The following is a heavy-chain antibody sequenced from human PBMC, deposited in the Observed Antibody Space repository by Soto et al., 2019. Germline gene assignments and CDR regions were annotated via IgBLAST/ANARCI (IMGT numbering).Heavy chain of an antibody. CDR2: ISYDGSNK. Sequence: PGGSLRLSCAASGFTFSSYGMHWFRQAPGKGLEWVAVISYDGSNKYYADSVKGRFTISRDNSKNTLCLQMNSLRAEDTAVYYCAKDLGYGIAVAGPMPYYYYGMDVWGQGTTVTVYS. CDR3: AKDLGYGIAVAGPMPYYYYGMDV. CDR1: GFTFSSYG. J-gene: IGHJ6*02. V-gene: IGHV3-30*18. D-gene: IGHD6-19*01.